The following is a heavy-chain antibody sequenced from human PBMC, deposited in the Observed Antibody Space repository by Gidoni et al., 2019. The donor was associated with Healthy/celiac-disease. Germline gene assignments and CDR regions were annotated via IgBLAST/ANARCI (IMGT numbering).Heavy chain of an antibody. Sequence: EVQLVESGGGLVKPGGSLRLSCAASGFTFRSYSMNWVRQAPGKGLDWVSSISSSSSYIYYADSVKGRFTISRDNAKNSLCLQMNSLRAEDTAVYYCARPYYYGSGTHLPGYWGQGTLVTVSS. CDR1: GFTFRSYS. V-gene: IGHV3-21*01. J-gene: IGHJ4*02. CDR2: ISSSSSYI. CDR3: ARPYYYGSGTHLPGY. D-gene: IGHD3-10*01.